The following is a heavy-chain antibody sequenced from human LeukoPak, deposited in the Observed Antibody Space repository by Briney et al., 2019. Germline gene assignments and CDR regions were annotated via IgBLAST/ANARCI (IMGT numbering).Heavy chain of an antibody. CDR3: MSAHGY. CDR1: GYSSSTNM. J-gene: IGHJ4*02. V-gene: IGHV3-7*01. CDR2: ILPAGKES. Sequence: GGSLRLSCVVSGYSSSTNMMTWVRQAPGKGLEWVATILPAGKESYRVEPVKGRFTVSRDNAKNLLFLQMNSLRDDDTAVYYCMSAHGYWGQGTLVTVSS. D-gene: IGHD2-2*03.